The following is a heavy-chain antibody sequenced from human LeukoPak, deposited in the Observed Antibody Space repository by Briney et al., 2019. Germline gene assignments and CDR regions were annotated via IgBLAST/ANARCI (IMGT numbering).Heavy chain of an antibody. Sequence: ASLRVSCKASGYTFTSYDINWVRQATGQGLERMGFKNPNSGRTGFAQKFQGRFTMTTDTSISTAYMELSSLTSEDTAVYYCARGPVSSHGMDAWGQGTTVTVSS. J-gene: IGHJ6*02. CDR2: KNPNSGRT. V-gene: IGHV1-8*01. CDR1: GYTFTSYD. CDR3: ARGPVSSHGMDA.